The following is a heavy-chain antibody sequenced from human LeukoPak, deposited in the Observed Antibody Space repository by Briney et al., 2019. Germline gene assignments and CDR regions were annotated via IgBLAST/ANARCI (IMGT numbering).Heavy chain of an antibody. D-gene: IGHD6-19*01. CDR3: ARRVYSSGLYHFDF. J-gene: IGHJ4*02. V-gene: IGHV4-39*01. Sequence: PSETLSLTCTVSGGSISSSPYYWGWIRQPPGKGLEWIGSIYYTGSPYYNPSLKSRVTMSVDTSKNQFSLKLSSVTAADTAVYYCARRVYSSGLYHFDFWGQGTLVTVSS. CDR1: GGSISSSPYY. CDR2: IYYTGSP.